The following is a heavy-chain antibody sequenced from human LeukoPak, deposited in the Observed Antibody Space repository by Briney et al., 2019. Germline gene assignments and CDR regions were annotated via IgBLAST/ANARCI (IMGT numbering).Heavy chain of an antibody. CDR2: ISSDGNDR. CDR1: GFTFSSYA. V-gene: IGHV3-30*01. CDR3: ARGDYFDSSAYYSLDY. Sequence: GRSLRLSCEVSGFTFSSYAMHWARQGPGKGLEWVAIISSDGNDRYYADSVRGRFTIFRDNSKNTLYLQMNSLRAEDTAVYYCARGDYFDSSAYYSLDYWGQGTLVTVSS. D-gene: IGHD3-22*01. J-gene: IGHJ4*02.